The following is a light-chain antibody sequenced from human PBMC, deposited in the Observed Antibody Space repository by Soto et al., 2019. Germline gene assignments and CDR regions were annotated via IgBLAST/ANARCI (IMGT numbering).Light chain of an antibody. CDR3: QQYNNWPFS. V-gene: IGKV3-15*01. CDR2: DVS. Sequence: EIVMTQSPGTLSVSPGERATLSCRAGQGVTTNFAWYQQKSGQYPRLLIYDVSIRATGVPARFSGTGSETDFTLTINGLRSEDSAVYFCQQYNNWPFSFGQGTRLEIK. J-gene: IGKJ5*01. CDR1: QGVTTN.